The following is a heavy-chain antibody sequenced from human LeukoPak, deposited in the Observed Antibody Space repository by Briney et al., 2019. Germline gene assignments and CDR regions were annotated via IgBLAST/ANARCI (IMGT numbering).Heavy chain of an antibody. CDR2: IKQDGSEK. D-gene: IGHD6-19*01. V-gene: IGHV3-7*01. Sequence: GGSLRLSCAASGFTFSSYWMSWVRQAPGKGLEWVANIKQDGSEKYYVDSVKGRFTISRDNAKNSLYLQMNSLGAEDTAVYYCASSGSNDAFDIWGQGTMVTVSS. CDR1: GFTFSSYW. J-gene: IGHJ3*02. CDR3: ASSGSNDAFDI.